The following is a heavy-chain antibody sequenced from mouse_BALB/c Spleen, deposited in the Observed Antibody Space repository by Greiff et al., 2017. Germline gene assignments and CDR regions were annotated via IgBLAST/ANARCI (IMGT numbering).Heavy chain of an antibody. Sequence: DVQLVESGGGLVQPGGSMKLSCVASGFTFSNYWMNWVRQSPEKGLEWVAEIRLKSNNYATHYAESVKGRFTISRDDSKSSVYLQMNNLRAEDTGIYYCTRPYYYGRYWYFDVWGAGTTVTVSS. D-gene: IGHD1-1*01. V-gene: IGHV6-6*02. CDR2: IRLKSNNYAT. CDR3: TRPYYYGRYWYFDV. J-gene: IGHJ1*01. CDR1: GFTFSNYW.